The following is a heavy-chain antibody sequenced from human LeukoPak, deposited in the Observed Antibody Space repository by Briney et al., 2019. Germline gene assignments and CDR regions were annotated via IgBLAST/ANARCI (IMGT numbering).Heavy chain of an antibody. CDR2: ISYDGSNK. V-gene: IGHV3-30*04. CDR3: TRDLYGSRSMRCGMDV. D-gene: IGHD3-10*01. Sequence: PGVNLSFTCAGSGFTFSNNVIQRVRQTPGMGRKGLTMISYDGSNKYYADSVKGRLTISRANSKNTLYLQMTSLTGDGTAGDHSTRDLYGSRSMRCGMDVWGKGTTVTVSS. J-gene: IGHJ6*04. CDR1: GFTFSNNV.